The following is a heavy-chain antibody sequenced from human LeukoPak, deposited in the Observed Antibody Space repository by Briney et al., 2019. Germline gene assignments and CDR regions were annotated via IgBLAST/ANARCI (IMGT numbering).Heavy chain of an antibody. CDR3: ARDLMVGYSSLLFDY. Sequence: ASVKVSCKASGYTFTSYAMHWVRQAPGQRLEWMGWINAGNGNTKYSQKFQGRVTITRDTSASTAYLELSSLRSEDTAVYYCARDLMVGYSSLLFDYWGQGTLVTVSS. D-gene: IGHD6-19*01. V-gene: IGHV1-3*01. J-gene: IGHJ4*02. CDR2: INAGNGNT. CDR1: GYTFTSYA.